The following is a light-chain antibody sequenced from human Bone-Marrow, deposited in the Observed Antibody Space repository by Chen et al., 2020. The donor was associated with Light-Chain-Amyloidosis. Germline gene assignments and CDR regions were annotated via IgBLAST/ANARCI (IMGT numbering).Light chain of an antibody. CDR2: EDD. Sequence: NFLLTQPHSVSESPGKTVIISCTRSSGSIATNYVQWDQQRPGSSPTTVIYEDDQRPSGVPDRFSGSIDRSSNSASLTISGLKTEDEADYYCQSYQGSSQGVFGGGTKLTVL. CDR3: QSYQGSSQGV. V-gene: IGLV6-57*01. CDR1: SGSIATNY. J-gene: IGLJ3*02.